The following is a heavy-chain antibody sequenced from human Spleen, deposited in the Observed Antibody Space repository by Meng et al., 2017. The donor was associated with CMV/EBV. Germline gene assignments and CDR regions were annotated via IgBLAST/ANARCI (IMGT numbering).Heavy chain of an antibody. J-gene: IGHJ6*02. CDR1: GFTFSNYA. CDR2: ISGSSNYI. Sequence: GGSLRLSCAASGFTFSNYAMHWVRQAPGKGLEWVSSISGSSNYIYYADSVKGRFTISRDNPKNSLYLQMNSLRAEDTSVYYCASSKDMTDGMDVWGQGTTVTVSS. CDR3: ASSKDMTDGMDV. V-gene: IGHV3-21*01. D-gene: IGHD2-15*01.